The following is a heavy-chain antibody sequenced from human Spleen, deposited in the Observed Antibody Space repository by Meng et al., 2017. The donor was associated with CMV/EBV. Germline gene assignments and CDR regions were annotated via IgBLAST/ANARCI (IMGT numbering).Heavy chain of an antibody. Sequence: SETLSLTCSVSGGSISSSSYYWGWIRQPPGKGLEWIGSIYYSGSTYYNPSLKSRVTISVDTSKNQFSLKLSSVTAADTAVYYCARGSDLVGYCGNTCCRGLYYGVDVWGQGTTVTVSS. D-gene: IGHD2-2*01. J-gene: IGHJ6*02. CDR1: GGSISSSSYY. CDR2: IYYSGST. V-gene: IGHV4-39*07. CDR3: ARGSDLVGYCGNTCCRGLYYGVDV.